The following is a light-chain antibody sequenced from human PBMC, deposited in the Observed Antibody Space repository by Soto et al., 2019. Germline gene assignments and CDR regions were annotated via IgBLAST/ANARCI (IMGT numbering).Light chain of an antibody. V-gene: IGKV2-28*01. CDR3: MQALSAPLT. CDR2: FAS. CDR1: QSLLHGTGNTY. J-gene: IGKJ4*01. Sequence: IVMTQSPLSLPVTPGEPASISCRSSQSLLHGTGNTYLDWYVQKPGQSPQLLIYFASNRASGVPDRFSGSVSVTNFTLKISRVHTEDVGVYYCMQALSAPLTFGGGTKVEIK.